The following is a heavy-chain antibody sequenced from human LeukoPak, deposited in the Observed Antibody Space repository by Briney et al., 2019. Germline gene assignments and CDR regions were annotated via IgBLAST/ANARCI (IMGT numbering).Heavy chain of an antibody. CDR1: GFTFSDYY. V-gene: IGHV3-11*04. CDR2: IDGGGTIT. Sequence: SGGPLRLSCAASGFTFSDYYMSWIRQVPGKGLEWLSYIDGGGTITYYAAFEEGRFTISRDNAKNSVYLQMDSLRAEDTAVYYCARDRGYGSGYYFDNWGQGTLVTVSS. J-gene: IGHJ4*02. CDR3: ARDRGYGSGYYFDN. D-gene: IGHD3-3*01.